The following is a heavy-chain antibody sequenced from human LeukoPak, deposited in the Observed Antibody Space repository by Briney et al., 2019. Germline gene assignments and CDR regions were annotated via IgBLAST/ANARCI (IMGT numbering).Heavy chain of an antibody. V-gene: IGHV3-7*03. Sequence: TGGSLRLSCAASGFTFSSYWMSWVRQAPGKGLEWVANIKQDGSEKYYVDSVKGRFTISRDNAKNSLYLQMNSLRAEDTAVYYCARERDTAMARSGAFDIWGQGTMVTVSS. D-gene: IGHD5-18*01. CDR3: ARERDTAMARSGAFDI. J-gene: IGHJ3*02. CDR1: GFTFSSYW. CDR2: IKQDGSEK.